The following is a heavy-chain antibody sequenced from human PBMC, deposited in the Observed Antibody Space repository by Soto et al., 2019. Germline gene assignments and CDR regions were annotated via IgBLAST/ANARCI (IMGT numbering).Heavy chain of an antibody. D-gene: IGHD5-12*01. CDR2: IIPIFNSA. CDR3: AREVTVASYSFDF. J-gene: IGHJ4*02. V-gene: IGHV1-69*13. Sequence: SVKVSCKASGGTFNNYALSWVRQAPGQGLEWMGGIIPIFNSANYAQKFQGRVTITADDSTSTAYMELRSLRPDDTAVYYCAREVTVASYSFDFWGQGTLVTVS. CDR1: GGTFNNYA.